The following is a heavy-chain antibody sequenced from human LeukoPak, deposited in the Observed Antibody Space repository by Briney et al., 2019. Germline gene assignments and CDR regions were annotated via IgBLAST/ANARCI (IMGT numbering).Heavy chain of an antibody. V-gene: IGHV4-4*02. CDR3: SRESGPFSPFGF. D-gene: IGHD1-26*01. J-gene: IGHJ4*02. CDR2: ISLRGLT. Sequence: SGTLSLTCGVSGGSISGTNWWSWVRQPPGQGLEWIGEISLRGLTNYNPSLRSRLTMSLDESKNQVSLNLTSVTAANTAVYYCSRESGPFSPFGFWGQGTLVSVHS. CDR1: GGSISGTNW.